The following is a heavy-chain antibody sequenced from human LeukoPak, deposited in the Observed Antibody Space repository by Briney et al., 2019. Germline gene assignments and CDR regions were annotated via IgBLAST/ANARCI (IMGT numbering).Heavy chain of an antibody. Sequence: SETLSLTCAVYGGSFSGYYWSWIRPPPGKGLEWIGEINHSGSTNYNPSLKSRVTISVDTSKNQFSLKLSSVTAADTAVYYCARGVRLYYGSGENNWFDPWGQGTLVTVSS. J-gene: IGHJ5*02. CDR2: INHSGST. CDR3: ARGVRLYYGSGENNWFDP. V-gene: IGHV4-34*01. CDR1: GGSFSGYY. D-gene: IGHD3-10*01.